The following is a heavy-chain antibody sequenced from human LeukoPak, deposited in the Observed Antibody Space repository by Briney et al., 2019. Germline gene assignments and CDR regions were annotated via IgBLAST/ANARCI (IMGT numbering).Heavy chain of an antibody. CDR3: ARALEEDYGDYPNWFDP. CDR2: INSDGSST. J-gene: IGHJ5*02. CDR1: GFTFSSYW. Sequence: GGSLRLSCAASGFTFSSYWMHWVRQAPGKGLVWVSRINSDGSSTSYADSVKGRFTISRDNAKNTLYLQMNSLRAEDTAVYYCARALEEDYGDYPNWFDPWGQGTLVTVSS. V-gene: IGHV3-74*01. D-gene: IGHD4-17*01.